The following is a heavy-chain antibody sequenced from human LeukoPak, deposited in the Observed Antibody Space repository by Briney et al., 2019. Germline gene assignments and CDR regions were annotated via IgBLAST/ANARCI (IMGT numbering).Heavy chain of an antibody. CDR2: INPSGGST. V-gene: IGHV1-46*01. J-gene: IGHJ3*02. CDR1: GYTFTSYY. Sequence: ASVKVSCKASGYTFTSYYMHWVRRAPGQGLEWMGIINPSGGSTSYAQKFQGRVTMTRDTSTSTVYMELSSLRSEDTAVYYCARDPPYYDSSGYPLNADAFDIWGQGTMVTVSS. D-gene: IGHD3-22*01. CDR3: ARDPPYYDSSGYPLNADAFDI.